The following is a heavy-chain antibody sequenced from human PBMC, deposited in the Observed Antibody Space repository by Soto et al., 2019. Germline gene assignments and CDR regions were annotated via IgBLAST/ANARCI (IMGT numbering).Heavy chain of an antibody. V-gene: IGHV3-23*01. J-gene: IGHJ6*02. CDR1: GFTCSYYA. CDR2: IVVSGGST. CDR3: ARDGRARSAYSSDYYYFSGMDV. Sequence: PVESLIISCTASGFTCSYYASGWIRQAPGKVLEWVSAIVVSGGSTYEDSVKGRFTVSRDNSKNTLYLQMNSLRAEDTAVYFCARDGRARSAYSSDYYYFSGMDVWGQGTTVTVSS. D-gene: IGHD3-3*01.